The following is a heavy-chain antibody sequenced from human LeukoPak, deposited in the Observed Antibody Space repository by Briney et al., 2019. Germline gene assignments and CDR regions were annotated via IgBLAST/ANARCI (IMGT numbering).Heavy chain of an antibody. V-gene: IGHV4-4*02. CDR3: ARYFSGYSAYDS. D-gene: IGHD5-12*01. CDR1: GDSISSTDW. J-gene: IGHJ5*02. CDR2: IYHSGTT. Sequence: SETLSLTCGVSGDSISSTDWWSWVRQPPGKGLEWIGEIYHSGTTNYNPSLKSRVTILVDKSKNQFSLRLNSVTAADTAVYYCARYFSGYSAYDSWGQGTLVTVSS.